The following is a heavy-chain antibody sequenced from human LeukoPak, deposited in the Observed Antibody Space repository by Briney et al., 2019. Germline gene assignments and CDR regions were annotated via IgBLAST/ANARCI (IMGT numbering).Heavy chain of an antibody. J-gene: IGHJ6*03. Sequence: KPGGSLRLSCAASGFTFSSYSMNWVRQAPGKGLEWVSSISSSSSYIYYADSVKGRFTISRDNAKNSLYLQMNSLRAEDTAVYYCAREGLELRSYYYMDVWGKGTTVTVSS. V-gene: IGHV3-21*01. CDR2: ISSSSSYI. CDR1: GFTFSSYS. CDR3: AREGLELRSYYYMDV. D-gene: IGHD1-7*01.